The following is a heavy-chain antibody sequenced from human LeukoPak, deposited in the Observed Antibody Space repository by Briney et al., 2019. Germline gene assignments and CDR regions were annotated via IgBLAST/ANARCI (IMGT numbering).Heavy chain of an antibody. CDR2: INWSGGST. D-gene: IGHD3-22*01. Sequence: SGGSLRLSCTASGFSFDEHGMSWVRHVPGKGLEWVSGINWSGGSTGYADPLRGRFTISRDNAKNSLYLQMDSLRAEDTALYYCARDPMSSPFYFDYWGQGTLVTVCS. CDR3: ARDPMSSPFYFDY. J-gene: IGHJ4*02. CDR1: GFSFDEHG. V-gene: IGHV3-20*04.